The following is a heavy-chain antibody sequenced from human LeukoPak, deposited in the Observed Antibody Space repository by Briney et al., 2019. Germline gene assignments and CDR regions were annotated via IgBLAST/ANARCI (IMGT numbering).Heavy chain of an antibody. Sequence: GGSLRLSCSASGFIVSPYEMGWVRQAPGKGLGWLSYIKGDGTTYYADSVRGRFTFSRDNASNSVYLHMSSLRAEDTALYYCARFSITWYVAFDLWGQGTVVTVSS. V-gene: IGHV3-48*03. J-gene: IGHJ3*01. D-gene: IGHD6-13*01. CDR2: IKGDGTT. CDR1: GFIVSPYE. CDR3: ARFSITWYVAFDL.